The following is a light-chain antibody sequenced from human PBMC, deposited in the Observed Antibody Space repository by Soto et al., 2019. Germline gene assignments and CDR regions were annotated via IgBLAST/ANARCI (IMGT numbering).Light chain of an antibody. Sequence: DIQMTQSPSTLSASVGDRVTITCRASQSISSWLAWYQQKPGKAPKLLIYKASSLESGVPSRFSGSGSGTDFTLTISSLQPEDFAIYYCQQYNNWPDTFGQGTKVDIK. J-gene: IGKJ1*01. V-gene: IGKV1-5*03. CDR3: QQYNNWPDT. CDR1: QSISSW. CDR2: KAS.